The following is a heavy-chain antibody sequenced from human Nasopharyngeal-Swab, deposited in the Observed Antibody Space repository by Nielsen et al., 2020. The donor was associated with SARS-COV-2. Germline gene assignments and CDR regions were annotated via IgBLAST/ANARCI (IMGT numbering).Heavy chain of an antibody. D-gene: IGHD3-10*01. CDR3: ARDLRYGSGSYHYYYYMDV. J-gene: IGHJ6*03. CDR1: GFTFSSYD. V-gene: IGHV3-13*01. Sequence: GESLKISCAASGFTFSSYDMHWVRQATGRGLEWVSAIGAAGDTYYPGSVRGRFTISRESAKNSLYLQMNSLRAEDTAVYYCARDLRYGSGSYHYYYYMDVWGKGTTVTVSS. CDR2: IGAAGDT.